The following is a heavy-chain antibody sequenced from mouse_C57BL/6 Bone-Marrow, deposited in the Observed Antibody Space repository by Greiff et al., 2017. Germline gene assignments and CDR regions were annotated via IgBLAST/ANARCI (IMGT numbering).Heavy chain of an antibody. V-gene: IGHV1-54*01. CDR3: ARSRGNGRYAMDY. CDR1: GYAFTNYL. CDR2: INPGSGGT. Sequence: VQLQESGAELVRPGTSVKVSCKASGYAFTNYLIQWVKQRPGQGLEWIGVINPGSGGTTYNEKFKGKATLTADKSSSTAYMQLRSLTSEDSAVYFCARSRGNGRYAMDYWGQGTSVTVSS. J-gene: IGHJ4*01. D-gene: IGHD2-1*01.